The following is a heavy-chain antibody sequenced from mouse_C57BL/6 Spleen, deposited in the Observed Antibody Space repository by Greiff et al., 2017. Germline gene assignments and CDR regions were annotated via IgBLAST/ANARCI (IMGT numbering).Heavy chain of an antibody. CDR3: ARSYYDYDGWFAY. J-gene: IGHJ3*01. D-gene: IGHD2-4*01. CDR1: GFTFSDYG. Sequence: EVKVVEPGGGLVQPGGSLKLSCAASGFTFSDYGMAWVRQAPRKGPEWVAFISNLAYSIYYADTVTGRFTIARENAKNTLYLGMSSLRSEDPAKYYCARSYYDYDGWFAYWGQGTLVTVSA. V-gene: IGHV5-15*01. CDR2: ISNLAYSI.